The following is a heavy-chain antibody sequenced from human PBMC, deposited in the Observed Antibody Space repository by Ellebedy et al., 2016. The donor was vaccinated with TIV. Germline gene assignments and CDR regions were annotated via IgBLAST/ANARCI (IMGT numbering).Heavy chain of an antibody. CDR1: GYSFTSYW. CDR3: ARHPYGSGSYYWFDP. CDR2: IYPGDSDT. V-gene: IGHV5-51*01. J-gene: IGHJ5*02. D-gene: IGHD3-10*01. Sequence: GGSLRLXXKGSGYSFTSYWIGWVCQMPGKGLEWMGIIYPGDSDTRYSPSFQGQVTISADKSISTAYLQWSSLKASDTAMYYCARHPYGSGSYYWFDPWGQGTLVTVSS.